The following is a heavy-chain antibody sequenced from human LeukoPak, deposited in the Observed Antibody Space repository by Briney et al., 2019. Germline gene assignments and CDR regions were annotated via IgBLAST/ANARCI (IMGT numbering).Heavy chain of an antibody. Sequence: PSETLSLTCTVSGGSITSYYWSWIRQPPGKELEWIGYIDNGGSPKYSPSLRSRVTISVVTSKNQFSLKLNSVTAADTAVYYCARDLGRVANDYYFDSWGQGTLVTVSS. J-gene: IGHJ4*02. V-gene: IGHV4-59*13. CDR3: ARDLGRVANDYYFDS. D-gene: IGHD4/OR15-4a*01. CDR2: IDNGGSP. CDR1: GGSITSYY.